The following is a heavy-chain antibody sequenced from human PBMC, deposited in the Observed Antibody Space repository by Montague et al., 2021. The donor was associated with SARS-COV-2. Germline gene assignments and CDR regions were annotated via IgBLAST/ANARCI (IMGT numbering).Heavy chain of an antibody. D-gene: IGHD1-14*01. V-gene: IGHV3-74*01. CDR1: GFAFNNYW. CDR2: IKFDGTVI. J-gene: IGHJ4*02. CDR3: VRDKGTHRILDY. Sequence: SLRLSCAASGFAFNNYWMHWVRQAPGKGLVWVPRIKFDGTVIHYADSVKGRFTISRDNAKNTLYLQMNSLRVEETAVYYCVRDKGTHRILDYWGQGILVTVSS.